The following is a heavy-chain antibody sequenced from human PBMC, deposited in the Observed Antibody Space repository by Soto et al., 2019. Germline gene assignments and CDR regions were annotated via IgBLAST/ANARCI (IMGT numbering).Heavy chain of an antibody. D-gene: IGHD2-15*01. V-gene: IGHV3-11*06. CDR1: GFTFSDYY. CDR2: ISPTSSYT. Sequence: PGGSLRLSCAASGFTFSDYYMRWIRQAPGKGLEWVSYISPTSSYTDYVDSVKGRFTISRDDAKNSLYLDMNSLGIEDTAVYYCARPPTPKYCSGGSCYSAPFDYWGQGTLVTVSS. J-gene: IGHJ4*02. CDR3: ARPPTPKYCSGGSCYSAPFDY.